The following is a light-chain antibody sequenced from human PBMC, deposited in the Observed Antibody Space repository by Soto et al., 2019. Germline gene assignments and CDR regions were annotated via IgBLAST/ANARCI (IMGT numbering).Light chain of an antibody. CDR1: SSNIGSNT. Sequence: QSALTQPPSASGTPGRWVTISCSGSSSNIGSNTVNWYQQLPGTAPKLLIYSNSQRPSGVPDRFSGSKSGTSASLAISGLQSEDEAEYYCESWDDSLKGPVFGGGTQLTVL. V-gene: IGLV1-44*01. CDR3: ESWDDSLKGPV. J-gene: IGLJ7*01. CDR2: SNS.